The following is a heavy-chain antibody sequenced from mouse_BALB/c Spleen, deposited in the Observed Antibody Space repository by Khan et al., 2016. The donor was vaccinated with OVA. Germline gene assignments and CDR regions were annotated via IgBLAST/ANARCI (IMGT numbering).Heavy chain of an antibody. J-gene: IGHJ3*01. CDR3: SRNYDYEEGLAY. CDR2: IWSGGST. D-gene: IGHD2-4*01. V-gene: IGHV2-2*02. CDR1: GFSLTTYG. Sequence: QVQLKQSGPGLVQPSQSLSITCTVSGFSLTTYGVHWVRQSPEKGLEWLGVIWSGGSTDYNAAFISRLSISKDISKSQVFFKMNSLQVNDTAIYYCSRNYDYEEGLAYWGQGTLVTVSA.